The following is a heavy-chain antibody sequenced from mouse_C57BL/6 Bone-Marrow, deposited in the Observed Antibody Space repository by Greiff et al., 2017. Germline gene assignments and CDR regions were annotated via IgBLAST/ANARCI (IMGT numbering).Heavy chain of an antibody. CDR1: GYTFTGYW. CDR2: ILPGSGST. CDR3: ARETMITTIYYYAMDY. J-gene: IGHJ4*01. Sequence: QVQLQQSGAELMKPGASVKLSCKATGYTFTGYWIEWVKQRPGHGLEWIGEILPGSGSTNYNEKFKGKATFTADTSSNTAYMQLSSLTTEASAIYYCARETMITTIYYYAMDYWGQGTSVTVSS. V-gene: IGHV1-9*01. D-gene: IGHD2-4*01.